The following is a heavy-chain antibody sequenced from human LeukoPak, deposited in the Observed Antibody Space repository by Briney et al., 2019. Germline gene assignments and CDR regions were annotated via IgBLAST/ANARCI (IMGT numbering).Heavy chain of an antibody. Sequence: SETLSLTCSVAGGSISNYYWSWIRQCAKTGLEWVGRIYIPGSTTYNPSLQSRLSMSVDTSKNQVSLRLRSVSAADTAVYYCARLKYCDSTRYNAGYNMVIWGKGIPVTVSS. D-gene: IGHD2-21*01. CDR3: ARLKYCDSTRYNAGYNMVI. V-gene: IGHV4-4*07. CDR2: IYIPGST. J-gene: IGHJ6*03. CDR1: GGSISNYY.